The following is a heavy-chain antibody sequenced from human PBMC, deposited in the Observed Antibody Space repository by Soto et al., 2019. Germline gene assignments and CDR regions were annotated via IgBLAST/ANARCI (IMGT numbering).Heavy chain of an antibody. D-gene: IGHD2-15*01. CDR1: GFTVSSNY. V-gene: IGHV3-53*01. CDR2: IYSGGST. J-gene: IGHJ3*02. Sequence: PGGSLRLSCAASGFTVSSNYMSWVRQAPGKGLEWVSVIYSGGSTYYADSVKGRFTISRDNSKNTLYLQMNSLRAEDTAVYYCARAGVLKGRGGIDAFDIWGQGTMVTVSS. CDR3: ARAGVLKGRGGIDAFDI.